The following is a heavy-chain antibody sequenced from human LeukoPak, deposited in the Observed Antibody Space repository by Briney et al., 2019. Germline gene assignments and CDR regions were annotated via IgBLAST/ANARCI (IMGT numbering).Heavy chain of an antibody. CDR1: GGSISSYY. V-gene: IGHV4-59*12. CDR3: ARDRGGIYGKPFDY. J-gene: IGHJ4*02. D-gene: IGHD3-16*01. Sequence: PSETLSLTCTVSGGSISSYYWSWIRQPPGKGLEWIGYIYYSGSTNYNPSLKSRVTMSVDTSKNQFSLKLSSVTAADTAVYYCARDRGGIYGKPFDYWGQGTLVTVSS. CDR2: IYYSGST.